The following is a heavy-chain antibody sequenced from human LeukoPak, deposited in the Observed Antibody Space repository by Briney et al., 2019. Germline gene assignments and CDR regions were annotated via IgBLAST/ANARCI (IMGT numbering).Heavy chain of an antibody. CDR2: INSDGSST. D-gene: IGHD3-22*01. V-gene: IGHV3-74*01. Sequence: GGSLRLSCAASGFTFSSYWMHWVRQAPGKGLVWVSRINSDGSSTSYADSVKGRFTISRDNAKNTLYLQMNSLRAEDTAVYYCARDFGWSYYYDSSGYLDYWGQGTLVTVSS. CDR3: ARDFGWSYYYDSSGYLDY. J-gene: IGHJ4*02. CDR1: GFTFSSYW.